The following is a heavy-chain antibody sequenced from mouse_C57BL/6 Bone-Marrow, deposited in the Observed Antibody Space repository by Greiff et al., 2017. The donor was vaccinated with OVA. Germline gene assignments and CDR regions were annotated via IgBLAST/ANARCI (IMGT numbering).Heavy chain of an antibody. Sequence: VQLVESGAELARPGASVKLSCKASGYTFTSYGISWVKQRTGQGLEWIGEIYPRSGNTYYNEKFKGKATLTADKSSSTAYMELRSLTSEDSAVYFCAILYGSLDYWGQGTTLTVSS. CDR3: AILYGSLDY. CDR1: GYTFTSYG. D-gene: IGHD1-1*01. CDR2: IYPRSGNT. V-gene: IGHV1-81*01. J-gene: IGHJ2*01.